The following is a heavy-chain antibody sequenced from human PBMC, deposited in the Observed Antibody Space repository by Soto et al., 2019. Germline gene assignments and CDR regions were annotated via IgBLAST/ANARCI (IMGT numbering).Heavy chain of an antibody. D-gene: IGHD3-9*01. CDR3: AKVPAHGLQLWLRYFDF. V-gene: IGHV3-23*01. CDR1: GFIFSSYA. CDR2: ISGSGYST. J-gene: IGHJ4*02. Sequence: LRLSCAASGFIFSSYAMSWVRQAPGQGLEWVSAISGSGYSTYYADSVKGRFTISRDNSQNTLYLELSSLRGEDTAVNYCAKVPAHGLQLWLRYFDFWGQGTQVTVSS.